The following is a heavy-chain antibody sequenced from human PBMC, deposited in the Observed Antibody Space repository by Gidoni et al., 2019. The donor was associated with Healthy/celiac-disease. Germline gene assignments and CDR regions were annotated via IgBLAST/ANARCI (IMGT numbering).Heavy chain of an antibody. CDR3: ARGGYSGYDQYYFDY. D-gene: IGHD5-12*01. CDR1: GYTFTGYY. CDR2: INPNSGGT. Sequence: QVQLVQSGAEVKKPGASVTVSCKASGYTFTGYYMHWVRQAPGQGLEWMGRINPNSGGTNYAQKFQGRVTMTRDTSISTAYMELSRLRSDDTAVYYCARGGYSGYDQYYFDYWGQGTLVTVSS. J-gene: IGHJ4*02. V-gene: IGHV1-2*06.